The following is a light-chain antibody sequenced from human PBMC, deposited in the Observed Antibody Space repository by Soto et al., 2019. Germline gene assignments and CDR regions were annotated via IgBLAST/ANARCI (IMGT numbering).Light chain of an antibody. V-gene: IGLV2-14*01. CDR3: STYTDRSMAWV. CDR2: DVS. Sequence: QSALTQPASVSGSPGQSITFSCTGASSDAFGYNYVSWYQQHPGKPPKLMIYDVSHRPSGVSNRFSGSRSGNTASLTISGLQAEDEATDYCSTYTDRSMAWVFGAGTQLTVL. J-gene: IGLJ3*02. CDR1: SSDAFGYNY.